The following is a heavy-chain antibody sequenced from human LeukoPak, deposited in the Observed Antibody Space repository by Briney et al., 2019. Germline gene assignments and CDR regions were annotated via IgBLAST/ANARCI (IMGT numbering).Heavy chain of an antibody. CDR1: GGSISSSSYY. D-gene: IGHD3/OR15-3a*01. Sequence: SETLSLTCTVSGGSISSSSYYWGWIRQPPGKGLEWIGSIYYSGSTYYNPSLKSRVTISVDTSKNQFSLKLSSVTAADTAVYYCARVDSLGTAFDYWGQGTLVTVSS. V-gene: IGHV4-39*07. CDR3: ARVDSLGTAFDY. J-gene: IGHJ4*02. CDR2: IYYSGST.